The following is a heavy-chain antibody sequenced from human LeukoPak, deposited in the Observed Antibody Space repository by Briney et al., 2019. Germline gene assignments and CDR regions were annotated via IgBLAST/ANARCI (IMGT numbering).Heavy chain of an antibody. CDR3: ARGATATTFYHWLDP. CDR1: GGTFGIYG. D-gene: IGHD1-7*01. J-gene: IGHJ5*02. Sequence: SVKVSCKASGGTFGIYGISWVRQAPGQGLEWMGGIIPMYRTPTYAERFEGRVTISTDDSTSTVYMELSSLRSEDTAVYYCARGATATTFYHWLDPWGQGTLVTVSS. V-gene: IGHV1-69*05. CDR2: IIPMYRTP.